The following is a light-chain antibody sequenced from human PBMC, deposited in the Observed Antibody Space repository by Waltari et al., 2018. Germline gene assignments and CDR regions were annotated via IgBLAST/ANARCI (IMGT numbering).Light chain of an antibody. CDR2: GND. V-gene: IGLV1-40*01. CDR1: SSNIGAGYD. Sequence: QSVLTQAPSVFGAPGQRVTISCSGGSSNIGAGYDVHWYQQLPGTAAKLLIYGNDNRPSGVPXXFSASKSGTSASLAITGLQADDEAIYFCQSYDDSLRASVFGGGARLTVL. CDR3: QSYDDSLRASV. J-gene: IGLJ2*01.